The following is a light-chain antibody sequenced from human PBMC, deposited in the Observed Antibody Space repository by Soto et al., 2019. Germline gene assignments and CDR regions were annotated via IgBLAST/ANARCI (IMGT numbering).Light chain of an antibody. V-gene: IGKV3-20*01. CDR2: GVS. J-gene: IGKJ4*01. Sequence: VGLRQAPRTPSLFSGESAPLSCRASQSVSSNYLAWYQQKPGQAPRLLIYGVSTRATGIPDRFSGSGSGTDFSLTISRLEPEDFALYYCQQYFTSPLTFGGGTKVDIK. CDR1: QSVSSNY. CDR3: QQYFTSPLT.